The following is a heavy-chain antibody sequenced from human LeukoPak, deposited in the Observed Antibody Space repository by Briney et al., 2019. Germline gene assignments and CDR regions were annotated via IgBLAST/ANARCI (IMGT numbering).Heavy chain of an antibody. D-gene: IGHD5-18*01. CDR1: GGSFSGYY. CDR3: ARHPAEWYSYGPPYFDY. CDR2: INHSGST. V-gene: IGHV4-34*01. J-gene: IGHJ4*02. Sequence: PSETLSLTCAVYGGSFSGYYWSWIRQPPGKGLEWIGEINHSGSTNYNPSLKSRVTISVDTSKNQFSLKLSSVTAADTAVYYCARHPAEWYSYGPPYFDYWGQGTLVTVSS.